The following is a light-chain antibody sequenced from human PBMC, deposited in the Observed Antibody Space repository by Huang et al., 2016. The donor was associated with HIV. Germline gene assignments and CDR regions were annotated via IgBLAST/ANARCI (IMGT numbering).Light chain of an antibody. CDR2: LAS. CDR1: QSLLHSHGFNY. CDR3: MQSLQTPIT. V-gene: IGKV2-28*01. Sequence: EIVMTQSPLSLVVTPGEPASISCRSSQSLLHSHGFNYFDWYLQKPGQSAQLLIYLASKRASGVPDRFSGSGSGTDFTLKISRVEAEDVGVFYCMQSLQTPITFGQGTRLEIK. J-gene: IGKJ5*01.